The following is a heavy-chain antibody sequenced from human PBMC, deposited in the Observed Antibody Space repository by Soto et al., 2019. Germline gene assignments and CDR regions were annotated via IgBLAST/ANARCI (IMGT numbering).Heavy chain of an antibody. CDR1: DGSISSSIYY. D-gene: IGHD4-4*01. J-gene: IGHJ4*02. Sequence: SETLSLTCNVSDGSISSSIYYWGWIRQPPGKGLEWLGSIYYSGGTYYNPSLKTRVTISLDTSKNQFSLHLRSVTAADTAVYFCARRSRYVYSVFALWGQGTLVTVSS. CDR2: IYYSGGT. V-gene: IGHV4-39*01. CDR3: ARRSRYVYSVFAL.